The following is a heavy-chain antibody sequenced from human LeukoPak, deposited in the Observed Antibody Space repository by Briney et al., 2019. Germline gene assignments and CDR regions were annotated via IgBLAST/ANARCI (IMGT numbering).Heavy chain of an antibody. CDR2: IYYSGST. J-gene: IGHJ6*02. V-gene: IGHV4-59*12. CDR1: GGSISSYY. D-gene: IGHD6-19*01. CDR3: ARDSSGWYGDYYGMDV. Sequence: PSGTLSLTCTVSGGSISSYYWSWIRQPPGKGLEWIGYIYYSGSTYYNPSLKSRVTISVDTSKNQFSLKLSSVTAADTAVYYCARDSSGWYGDYYGMDVWGQGTTVTVSS.